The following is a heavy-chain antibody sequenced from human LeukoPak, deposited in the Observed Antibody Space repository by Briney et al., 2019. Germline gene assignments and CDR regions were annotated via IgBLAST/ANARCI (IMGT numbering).Heavy chain of an antibody. J-gene: IGHJ6*02. CDR2: IYSGGST. D-gene: IGHD3-22*01. V-gene: IGHV3-66*01. CDR1: GFTFSDYY. CDR3: ARVRDSSGYFEYYYYYYGMDV. Sequence: GGSLRLSCAASGFTFSDYYMNWIRQAPGKGLEWVSVIYSGGSTYYADSVKGRFTISRDNSKNTLYLQMNSLRAEDTAVYYCARVRDSSGYFEYYYYYYGMDVWGQGTTVTVSS.